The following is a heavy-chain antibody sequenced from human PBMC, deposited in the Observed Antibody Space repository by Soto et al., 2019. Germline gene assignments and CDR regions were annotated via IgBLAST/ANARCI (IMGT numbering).Heavy chain of an antibody. Sequence: PXGSLRLSCAASGFTFSSYAMSWVRQAPGKGLEWVSGITGGGSTYYADSVKGRFTISRDKSTNTVYLQMNSLRAEDTAVYYCAKDLLAAAGPLNYWGQGTLVTVSS. CDR2: ITGGGST. CDR1: GFTFSSYA. J-gene: IGHJ4*02. CDR3: AKDLLAAAGPLNY. D-gene: IGHD6-13*01. V-gene: IGHV3-23*01.